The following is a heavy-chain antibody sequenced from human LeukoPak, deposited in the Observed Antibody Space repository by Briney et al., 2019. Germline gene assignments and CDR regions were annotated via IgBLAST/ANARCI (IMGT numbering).Heavy chain of an antibody. CDR1: GFTFSSYA. V-gene: IGHV3-30*04. D-gene: IGHD4-11*01. CDR3: AKDSSTVITYYYMDV. Sequence: PGRSLRLSCAASGFTFSSYAMHWVRQAPGKGLEWVAVIWYGGSNKYYADSVKGRFTISRDNSKNTLYLQMNSLRAEDTAVYYCAKDSSTVITYYYMDVWGKGTTVTVSS. J-gene: IGHJ6*03. CDR2: IWYGGSNK.